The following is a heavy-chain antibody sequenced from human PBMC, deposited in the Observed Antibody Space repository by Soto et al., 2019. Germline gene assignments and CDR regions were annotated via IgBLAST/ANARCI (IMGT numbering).Heavy chain of an antibody. V-gene: IGHV4-4*07. Sequence: PSETLSLTCTVSGGSISSYYWSWIRQPAGKGLEWIGRIYTSGSTNYNPSLKSRVTMSVDTSKNQFSLKLSSVTAADTAVYYCAREKRSGWYKGNWFDPWGQGPLVTVS. CDR3: AREKRSGWYKGNWFDP. D-gene: IGHD6-19*01. J-gene: IGHJ5*02. CDR2: IYTSGST. CDR1: GGSISSYY.